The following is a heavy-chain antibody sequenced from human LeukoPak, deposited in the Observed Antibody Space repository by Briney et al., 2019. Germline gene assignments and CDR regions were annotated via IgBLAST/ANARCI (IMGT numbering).Heavy chain of an antibody. V-gene: IGHV5-51*01. CDR1: GYSITSYW. D-gene: IGHD1-14*01. CDR3: ARPSGGYNREFDY. CDR2: IYLGGSDS. Sequence: GESLKISCKASGYSITSYWIGWVRQMPGKGLEWMGNIYLGGSDSRYRPSFQGQVTISADKSISTAYLQWSSLKASDTAIYYCARPSGGYNREFDYWGQGTLVTVSS. J-gene: IGHJ4*02.